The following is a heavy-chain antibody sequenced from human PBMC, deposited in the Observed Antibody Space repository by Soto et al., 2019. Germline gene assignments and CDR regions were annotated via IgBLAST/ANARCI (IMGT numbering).Heavy chain of an antibody. CDR1: GFTFSSYG. J-gene: IGHJ4*02. D-gene: IGHD2-15*01. CDR3: ARDDGGKFDY. V-gene: IGHV3-33*01. Sequence: QVQLVESGGGVVQPGRSLRLSCAASGFTFSSYGMHWVRPAPGKGLEWVAVIWYDGSNKYYADSVKGRFTISRDNSKNTLYLQMNSLRAEDTAVYYCARDDGGKFDYWGQGTLVTVSS. CDR2: IWYDGSNK.